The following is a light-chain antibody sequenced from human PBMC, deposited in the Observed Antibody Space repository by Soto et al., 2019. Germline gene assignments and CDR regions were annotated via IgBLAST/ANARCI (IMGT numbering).Light chain of an antibody. CDR2: EVN. V-gene: IGLV2-8*01. CDR3: SSYAGSNNVRV. J-gene: IGLJ3*02. CDR1: SRDVGGYDL. Sequence: SALPQPPSASGSPGQSVTISCTGTSRDVGGYDLISWYQQHPGHAPKIMIYEVNRRPTGVPDRFSGYKSGNTASLTGSGLQAEDDVDYYCSSYAGSNNVRVFVEGTKPTVL.